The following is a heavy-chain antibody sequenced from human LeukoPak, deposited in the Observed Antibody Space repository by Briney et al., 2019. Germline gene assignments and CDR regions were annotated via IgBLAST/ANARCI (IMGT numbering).Heavy chain of an antibody. Sequence: AAVKVSCKASGYTFTSYDIKWVRQATGQGGEWMGWMNPKSGDTGYAQTFQGTVTITRNTSIRPAYLELSSLRSEDTAVYYCARLSHSGETWGQGTLVTVSS. D-gene: IGHD5-12*01. CDR1: GYTFTSYD. J-gene: IGHJ4*02. V-gene: IGHV1-8*01. CDR2: MNPKSGDT. CDR3: ARLSHSGET.